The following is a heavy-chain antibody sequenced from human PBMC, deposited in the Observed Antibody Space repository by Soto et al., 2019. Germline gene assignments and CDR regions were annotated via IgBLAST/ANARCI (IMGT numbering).Heavy chain of an antibody. CDR1: GGTFSSYA. CDR3: ARVVTVVKSFHYWYFDL. Sequence: QVQLVQSGAEVKKPGSSVKVSCKASGGTFSSYAISWVRQAPGQGLEWMGGIIPIFGTTNYAQKFQGRVTITADESTSTAYMERSSLRSEDTAMYSCARVVTVVKSFHYWYFDLWGRGTLVTVSS. J-gene: IGHJ2*01. CDR2: IIPIFGTT. D-gene: IGHD2-15*01. V-gene: IGHV1-69*12.